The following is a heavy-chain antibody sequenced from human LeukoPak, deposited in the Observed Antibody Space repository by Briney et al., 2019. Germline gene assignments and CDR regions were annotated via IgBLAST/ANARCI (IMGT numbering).Heavy chain of an antibody. CDR2: INSSSSTI. V-gene: IGHV3-48*02. J-gene: IGHJ4*02. CDR1: GFTFSSYS. Sequence: PGGSLRLSCAASGFTFSSYSMNWVRQAPGKGLEWVSYINSSSSTIYYADSVKGRFTITRDDAKNSLFLQMNSLRDEDTAVYYCARENYYDSSGYDYWGQGTLVTVSS. CDR3: ARENYYDSSGYDY. D-gene: IGHD3-22*01.